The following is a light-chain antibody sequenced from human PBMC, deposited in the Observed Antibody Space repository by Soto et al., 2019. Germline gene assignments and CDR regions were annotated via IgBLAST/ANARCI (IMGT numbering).Light chain of an antibody. CDR2: ATS. CDR1: QSIATY. V-gene: IGKV1-39*01. CDR3: QQSFTTPYS. J-gene: IGKJ2*01. Sequence: DIQMTQSPSSLSASVGARVTITCRASQSIATYLNWYQQKPGKAPNLLIYATSSLQSWVPSRFSGTGSGTDFTLTISSLQPEDFATYWCQQSFTTPYSFGQGTKLEIK.